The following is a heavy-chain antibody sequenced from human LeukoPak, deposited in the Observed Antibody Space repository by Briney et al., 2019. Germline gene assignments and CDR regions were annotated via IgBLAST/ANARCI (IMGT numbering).Heavy chain of an antibody. CDR1: GFTFSSYE. CDR3: AREDYDILTGYSPFDY. J-gene: IGHJ4*02. D-gene: IGHD3-9*01. CDR2: ISSSGSTI. Sequence: PGGSLRLSCAASGFTFSSYEMNWVRQAPGKGLEWVSYISSSGSTIYYADSVKGRFSISRDNAQNSLYLQMNSLRAEDTAVYYCAREDYDILTGYSPFDYWGQGTLVTVSS. V-gene: IGHV3-48*03.